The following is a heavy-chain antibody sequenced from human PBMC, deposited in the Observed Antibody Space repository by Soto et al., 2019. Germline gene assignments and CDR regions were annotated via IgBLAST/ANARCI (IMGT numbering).Heavy chain of an antibody. CDR2: ISYDGSNK. CDR3: AKDALGYCSSTSCWVDP. Sequence: QVQLVESGGGVVQPGRSLRLSCAASGFTFSSYGMHWVRQAPGKGLEWVAVISYDGSNKYYADSVKGRFTISRDNSKNTLYLQMNSLRAEDTAVYYCAKDALGYCSSTSCWVDPWGQGTLVTVSS. J-gene: IGHJ5*02. D-gene: IGHD2-2*01. V-gene: IGHV3-30*18. CDR1: GFTFSSYG.